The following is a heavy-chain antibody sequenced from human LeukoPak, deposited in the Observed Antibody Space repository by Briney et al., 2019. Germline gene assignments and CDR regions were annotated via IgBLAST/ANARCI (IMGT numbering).Heavy chain of an antibody. CDR1: GFTFSDYN. CDR3: ARVLRYCSGGNCYSGGLGYMDV. J-gene: IGHJ6*03. CDR2: ISRSGSTK. Sequence: GGSLRLSCAASGFTFSDYNMRWIRQAPGKGLEWVSSISRSGSTKYYADSVKGRFTISRDNAKNSLFLQMNSLRAEDTAVYYCARVLRYCSGGNCYSGGLGYMDVWGKGATVTVSS. D-gene: IGHD2-15*01. V-gene: IGHV3-11*01.